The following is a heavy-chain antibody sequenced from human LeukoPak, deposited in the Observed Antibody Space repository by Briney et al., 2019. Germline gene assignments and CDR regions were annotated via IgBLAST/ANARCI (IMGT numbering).Heavy chain of an antibody. Sequence: GASVKVSCKASGYTFTAYYMHWVREAPGQGRESMGWINPNSGGTNYAQKFQGRVTMTRDTSISTAYMELSRLGSDDTAVYYCAALRGYSRSWYGDFDIRGQGTMVTVSS. CDR1: GYTFTAYY. J-gene: IGHJ3*02. D-gene: IGHD6-13*01. V-gene: IGHV1-2*02. CDR3: AALRGYSRSWYGDFDI. CDR2: INPNSGGT.